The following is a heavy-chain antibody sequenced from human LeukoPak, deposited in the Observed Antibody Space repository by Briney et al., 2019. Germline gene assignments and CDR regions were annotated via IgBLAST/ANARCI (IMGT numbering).Heavy chain of an antibody. V-gene: IGHV3-48*03. D-gene: IGHD5-18*01. CDR3: ARDGTAMVTYYYYYYGMDV. CDR1: GFTFSSYE. Sequence: TGGSLRLSCAASGFTFSSYEMNWVRQAPGKGLEWVSYISSSGSTIYYADSVKGRFTISRDNAKNSLYLQMNSLRAEDTAVYYCARDGTAMVTYYYYYYGMDVWGQGTTVTVSS. J-gene: IGHJ6*02. CDR2: ISSSGSTI.